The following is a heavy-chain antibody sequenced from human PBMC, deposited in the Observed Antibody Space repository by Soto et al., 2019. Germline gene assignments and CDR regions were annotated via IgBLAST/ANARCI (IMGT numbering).Heavy chain of an antibody. D-gene: IGHD3-9*01. CDR3: ARARYYDWCFDL. CDR1: GGSISSNNYY. Sequence: SETLSLTCCVSGGSISSNNYYWGWIRQPPGQGLEWIGSIHYSGSTYDSPSLKSRVAMSIDTSKNQFSLKLSTVAAEDTAVYFCARARYYDWCFDLRGLGTPLTVSS. CDR2: IHYSGST. V-gene: IGHV4-39*07. J-gene: IGHJ4*02.